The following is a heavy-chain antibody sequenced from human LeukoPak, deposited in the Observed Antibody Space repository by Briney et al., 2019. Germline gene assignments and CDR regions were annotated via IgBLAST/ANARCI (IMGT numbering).Heavy chain of an antibody. CDR1: GYTFTSYY. J-gene: IGHJ5*02. D-gene: IGHD3-9*01. V-gene: IGHV1-46*01. Sequence: ASVKVSCKASGYTFTSYYMHWVRQAPGQGLEWMGIINPSGGSTSYAQKFQGRVTMTRDTSTSTVYMELSSLRSEDTAVYYCARDNDILTGYYGWFDPWGQGTLVTVSS. CDR3: ARDNDILTGYYGWFDP. CDR2: INPSGGST.